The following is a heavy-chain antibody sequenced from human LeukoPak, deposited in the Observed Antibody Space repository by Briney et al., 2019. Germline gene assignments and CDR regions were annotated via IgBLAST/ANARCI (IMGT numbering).Heavy chain of an antibody. CDR2: IYPGDSDI. V-gene: IGHV5-51*01. Sequence: GESLQISCKGSGYSFTGYWIGWVRQMPGKGLEWMGIIYPGDSDIRYSPSFEGQVTISADKSISTAYLQWSSLKASDTAMYYCARQNSLTGYRRTPTTYFDYWGQGTLVTVSS. CDR1: GYSFTGYW. J-gene: IGHJ4*02. D-gene: IGHD3-9*01. CDR3: ARQNSLTGYRRTPTTYFDY.